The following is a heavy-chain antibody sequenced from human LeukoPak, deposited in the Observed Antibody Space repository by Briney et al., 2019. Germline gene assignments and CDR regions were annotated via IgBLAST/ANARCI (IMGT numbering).Heavy chain of an antibody. CDR1: GFTFSSYA. CDR3: ARDRGVPYYYDSSGYHSD. CDR2: ISSNGGST. J-gene: IGHJ4*02. V-gene: IGHV3-64*04. D-gene: IGHD3-22*01. Sequence: GGSLRLSCSASGFTFSSYAMHWVRQAPGKGLEYVSAISSNGGSTYYADSVKGRFTISRDNSKNTLYLQMNSLRAEDTAVYYCARDRGVPYYYDSSGYHSDWGQGTLVTVSS.